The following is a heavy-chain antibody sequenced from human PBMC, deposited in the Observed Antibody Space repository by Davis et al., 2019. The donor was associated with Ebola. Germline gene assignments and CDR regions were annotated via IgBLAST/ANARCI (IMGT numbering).Heavy chain of an antibody. J-gene: IGHJ4*02. D-gene: IGHD5-12*01. CDR1: GDSVSSVA. CDR2: TYYSSRWYN. CDR3: ARGWLRSKFDY. Sequence: HSQTLSLTCAISGDSVSSVAWNWIRQSPSRGLEWLGRTYYSSRWYNDYAVSVKSRITIKPDTSKNQLTLQLNSVTPEDTAVYYCARGWLRSKFDYWGQGTLVTVSS. V-gene: IGHV6-1*01.